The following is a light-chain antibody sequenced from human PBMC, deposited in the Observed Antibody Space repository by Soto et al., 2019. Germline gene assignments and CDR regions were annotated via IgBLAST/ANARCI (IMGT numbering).Light chain of an antibody. V-gene: IGLV2-14*03. CDR1: SSDVGGYAY. J-gene: IGLJ2*01. CDR2: EVR. CDR3: SSYSNTGSLVV. Sequence: QSALTQPASVSGSLGQSITISCTGTSSDVGGYAYVSWYQQHPGKAPKLMIYEVRNRPSGVSDRFSGSKSGNTASLTISGLQAEDEADHYCSSYSNTGSLVVFGGGTKLTVL.